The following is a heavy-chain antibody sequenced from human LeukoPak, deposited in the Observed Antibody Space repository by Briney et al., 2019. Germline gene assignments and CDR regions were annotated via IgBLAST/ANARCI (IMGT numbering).Heavy chain of an antibody. CDR3: ARGCYSSFDY. CDR2: TYYDSKWNT. D-gene: IGHD5-18*01. J-gene: IGHJ4*02. CDR1: ADRLPSNNVA. V-gene: IGHV6-1*01. Sequence: SQALSLTCPISADRLPSNNVAWNWIRQSPSRGLEGLGRTYYDSKWNTDYAVSMRSRITINRDTTKNHFSLQLNSVTPEDTAVYYCARGCYSSFDYWDQGTLVTVSS.